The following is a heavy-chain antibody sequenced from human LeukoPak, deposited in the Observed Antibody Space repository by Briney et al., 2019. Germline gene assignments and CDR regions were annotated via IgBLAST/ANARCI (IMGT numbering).Heavy chain of an antibody. V-gene: IGHV4-34*01. D-gene: IGHD3-22*01. CDR1: GGSFSGYY. CDR3: ARDRGAYYYDTGY. Sequence: SETLSLTCAVYGGSFSGYYWSWIRQPPGKGLEWIGEINHSGSTNYNPSLKSRVTISVDTSKNQFSLKLSSVTAADTAVYYCARDRGAYYYDTGYWGQGTLVTVSS. CDR2: INHSGST. J-gene: IGHJ4*02.